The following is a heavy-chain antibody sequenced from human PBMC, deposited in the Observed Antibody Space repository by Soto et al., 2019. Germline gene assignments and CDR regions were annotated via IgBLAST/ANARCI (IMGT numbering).Heavy chain of an antibody. CDR1: GGSIRNYF. D-gene: IGHD1-20*01. CDR2: IYSSGNT. V-gene: IGHV4-4*07. J-gene: IGHJ3*02. CDR3: VRDVEAPGISGSLGAFDI. Sequence: QVQLQESGPGLVKPSETLSLICTVSGGSIRNYFWTWIRQPAGKGLEWIGRIYSSGNTVYNASLKSRVTRSIDMSKNQFSLKLSSMTAADTAVYYCVRDVEAPGISGSLGAFDILVQGTVVTVSS.